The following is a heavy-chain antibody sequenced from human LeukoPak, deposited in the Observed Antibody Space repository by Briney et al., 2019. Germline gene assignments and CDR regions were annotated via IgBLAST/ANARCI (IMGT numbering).Heavy chain of an antibody. V-gene: IGHV3-30*03. CDR1: GFTFSSYG. D-gene: IGHD2-2*01. CDR3: AILSSTSIIGGDWFDP. J-gene: IGHJ5*02. CDR2: ISYDGSNK. Sequence: RGGSLRLSCAASGFTFSSYGMHWVRQAPGKGLEWVAVISYDGSNKYYADSVKGRFTIFRDNSKNTLYLQMNSLRAEDTAVYYCAILSSTSIIGGDWFDPWGQGTLVTVSS.